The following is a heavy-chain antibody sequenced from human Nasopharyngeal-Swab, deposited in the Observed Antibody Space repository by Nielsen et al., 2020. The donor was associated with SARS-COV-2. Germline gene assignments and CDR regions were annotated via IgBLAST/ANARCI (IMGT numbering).Heavy chain of an antibody. V-gene: IGHV3-66*01. D-gene: IGHD4-17*01. CDR1: GFNVSSNY. CDR3: ARKTPTVTGSGFDY. CDR2: IYSGGST. Sequence: ETLSLTCAASGFNVSSNYMSWVRQAPGKGLEWVSVIYSGGSTYYADSVKGRFTISRDNSKNTLYLQMNSLRAEDTAVYYCARKTPTVTGSGFDYWGQGTLVTVSS. J-gene: IGHJ4*02.